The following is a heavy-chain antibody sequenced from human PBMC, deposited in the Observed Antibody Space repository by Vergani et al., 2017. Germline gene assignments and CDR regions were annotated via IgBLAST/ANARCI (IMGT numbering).Heavy chain of an antibody. V-gene: IGHV4-34*01. CDR3: ARGLRYYDSSGYLDAFDI. CDR2: INHSGST. CDR1: GGSFSGYY. D-gene: IGHD3-22*01. J-gene: IGHJ3*02. Sequence: QVQLQESGAGLLKPSETLSLTCAVYGGSFSGYYWSWIRQPPGKGLEWIGEINHSGSTNYNPSLKSRVTISVDTSKNQFSLKLSSVTAADTAVYYCARGLRYYDSSGYLDAFDIWGQGTMVTVSS.